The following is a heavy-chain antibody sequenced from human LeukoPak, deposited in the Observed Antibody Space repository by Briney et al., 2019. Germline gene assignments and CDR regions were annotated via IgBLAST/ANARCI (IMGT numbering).Heavy chain of an antibody. CDR1: GFTFSRSA. D-gene: IGHD5-12*01. CDR3: AKEMKPWMHFDY. J-gene: IGHJ4*02. CDR2: ISHDGSNT. V-gene: IGHV3-30*18. Sequence: GGSLRLSCAASGFTFSRSAVHWVRQATGKGLEWVAVISHDGSNTDYTDSVKGRFTISRDNSKNTLYLQMNSLRAEDTAVYYCAKEMKPWMHFDYWGQGTLVTVSS.